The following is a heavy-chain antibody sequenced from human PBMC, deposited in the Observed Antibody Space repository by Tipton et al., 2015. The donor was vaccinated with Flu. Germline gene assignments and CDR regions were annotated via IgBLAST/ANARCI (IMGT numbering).Heavy chain of an antibody. CDR1: GYSFSTDW. Sequence: VQLVQSGAEVKKPGKSLKISCKASGYSFSTDWIGWVRQMPGKGLEWMGIIYHSGSTYYNPSLKSRLTMSVDTSKNQFSLKLSSVTAADTAVYYCARHTGDSVRGVIDYWGQGTLVTVSS. V-gene: IGHV5-51*01. CDR2: IYHSGST. J-gene: IGHJ4*02. CDR3: ARHTGDSVRGVIDY. D-gene: IGHD3-10*02.